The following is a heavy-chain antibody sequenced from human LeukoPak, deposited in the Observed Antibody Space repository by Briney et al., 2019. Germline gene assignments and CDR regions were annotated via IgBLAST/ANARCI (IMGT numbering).Heavy chain of an antibody. J-gene: IGHJ4*02. CDR1: DLTLSSYA. D-gene: IGHD3-16*01. CDR3: AKEKRFAAFDY. Sequence: GGPLSLSCQASDLTLSSYAMTWVGQPPGRGLEWFSAISGSGGSTYYADSVKGRFTISRDNSKNTLYLQMNSLRAEDTAVYYCAKEKRFAAFDYWGQGTLVTVSS. V-gene: IGHV3-23*01. CDR2: ISGSGGST.